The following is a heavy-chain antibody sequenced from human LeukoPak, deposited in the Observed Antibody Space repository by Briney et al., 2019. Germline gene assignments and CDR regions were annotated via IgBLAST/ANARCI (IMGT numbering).Heavy chain of an antibody. V-gene: IGHV3-73*01. CDR2: IRSKANSYAT. J-gene: IGHJ4*02. D-gene: IGHD5-24*01. CDR1: GFSFRSHG. Sequence: GGSLRLSCAASGFSFRSHGMHWVRQASGKGLEWVGRIRSKANSYATVYAASVKGRFTISRDDSKNTAYLQMSSLKTEDTAVYYCTRDGYNSAFDYWGQGTLVTVSS. CDR3: TRDGYNSAFDY.